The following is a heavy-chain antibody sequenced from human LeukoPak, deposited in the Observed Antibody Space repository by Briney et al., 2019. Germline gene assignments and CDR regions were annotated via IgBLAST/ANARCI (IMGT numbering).Heavy chain of an antibody. Sequence: SGTLSLPCTVSGYSISSGYYWGWLRQPPGKGLEWIGSIYHSGSTYYNPSLKSRVTISVDTSKNQFSLKLNSVTAADTAVYYCARVDVTTVTTGGTYYYSYYMDVWGKGTTVTVSS. CDR1: GYSISSGYY. V-gene: IGHV4-38-2*02. J-gene: IGHJ6*03. CDR2: IYHSGST. D-gene: IGHD4-17*01. CDR3: ARVDVTTVTTGGTYYYSYYMDV.